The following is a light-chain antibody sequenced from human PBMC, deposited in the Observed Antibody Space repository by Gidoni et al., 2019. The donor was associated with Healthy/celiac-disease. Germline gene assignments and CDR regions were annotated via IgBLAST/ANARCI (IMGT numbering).Light chain of an antibody. Sequence: DIQMHQSASTLSASVGNRVTITRRASQSISSWLAWHQQEPGKAPKLLIYKASSLESGVPTRLGGSGSATEFTLTISILQPDDFATYYCQQYNSYPNFXQXTKVEIK. V-gene: IGKV1-5*03. CDR3: QQYNSYPN. J-gene: IGKJ2*01. CDR2: KAS. CDR1: QSISSW.